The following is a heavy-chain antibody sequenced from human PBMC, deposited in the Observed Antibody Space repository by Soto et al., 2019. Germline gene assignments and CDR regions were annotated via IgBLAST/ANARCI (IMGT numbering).Heavy chain of an antibody. CDR3: ARQGMPHYNWFDP. D-gene: IGHD2-2*01. CDR2: ISYDGSNK. J-gene: IGHJ5*02. CDR1: GFTFNNYG. Sequence: QVQLVESGGGVVQPGRSLRLSCAASGFTFNNYGIHWVRQAPGKGLEWVAVISYDGSNKYYADSVEGRFTISRDSSKNTLYLQLDSLRAEDTAVYYCARQGMPHYNWFDPWGQGTLVTVSS. V-gene: IGHV3-30*03.